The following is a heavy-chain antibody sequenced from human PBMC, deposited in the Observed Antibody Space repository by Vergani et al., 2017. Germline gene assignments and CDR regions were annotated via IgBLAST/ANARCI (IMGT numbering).Heavy chain of an antibody. CDR1: GGSISSSIYS. V-gene: IGHV4-39*07. CDR2: IYYSGST. D-gene: IGHD4-11*01. Sequence: QLQLQESAPALVKPSETLSLTCTVSGGSISSSIYSWGWFRQPPGKGLEWIGSIYYSGSTYYNPSLKSRVTISVDTSTNQISLRLSSVTSPDTAVYDCASLATVTTYFDCWGQGTLVAVSS. CDR3: ASLATVTTYFDC. J-gene: IGHJ4*02.